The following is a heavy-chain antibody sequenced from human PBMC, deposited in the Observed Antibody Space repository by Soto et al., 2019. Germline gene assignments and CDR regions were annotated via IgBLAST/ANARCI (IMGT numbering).Heavy chain of an antibody. CDR1: VFSFTAYW. V-gene: IGHV5-51*01. D-gene: IGHD2-2*01. CDR2: IYPGDSDT. J-gene: IGHJ4*02. Sequence: GESLKISCKGSVFSFTAYWIGWMRQMPGKGLEWMGFIYPGDSDTRYSPSFQGQVTISADKSISTAYLQMNSLRAEDTAVYYCARGPSSLTRFDYWGQGTLVTVSS. CDR3: ARGPSSLTRFDY.